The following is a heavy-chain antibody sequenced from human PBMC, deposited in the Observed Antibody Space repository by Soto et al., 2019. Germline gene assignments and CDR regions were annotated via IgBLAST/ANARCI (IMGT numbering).Heavy chain of an antibody. CDR3: ARVEVVTAVFNFDY. J-gene: IGHJ4*02. D-gene: IGHD2-21*02. V-gene: IGHV4-31*03. CDR1: GGSISSGGYY. CDR2: IYYSGST. Sequence: QVQLQESGPGLVKPSQTLSLTCTVSGGSISSGGYYWSWIRQHPGKGLEWIGYIYYSGSTYYNPSLESRVTISVDPSKNQFSLKLSSVTAADTAVYYCARVEVVTAVFNFDYWGQGTLVTVSS.